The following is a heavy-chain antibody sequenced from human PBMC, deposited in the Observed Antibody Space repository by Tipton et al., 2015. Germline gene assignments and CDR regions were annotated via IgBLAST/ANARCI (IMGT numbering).Heavy chain of an antibody. CDR3: ARSPVVAAGGDWFDP. D-gene: IGHD2-15*01. V-gene: IGHV4-61*01. CDR1: GVSVSSGSYY. Sequence: TLSLTCTVSGVSVSSGSYYWSWIRQPPGKGLEWIGYIYYIGITNYSTSLKSRVSISVDTSKNQFSLRLTSVTAADTAVYYCARSPVVAAGGDWFDPWGQGTLVTVSS. CDR2: IYYIGIT. J-gene: IGHJ5*02.